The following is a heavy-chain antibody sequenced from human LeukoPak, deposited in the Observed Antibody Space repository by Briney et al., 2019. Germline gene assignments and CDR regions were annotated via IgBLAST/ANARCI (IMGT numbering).Heavy chain of an antibody. CDR1: GFNFGDYA. D-gene: IGHD4-17*01. J-gene: IGHJ3*01. Sequence: GGSLRLSCRTSGFNFGDYAMSWVRQAPGQGLEWVGFIRTKPYGGTPDYAASVKGRFTISVDDSKSIAYLRMNSLETEDTAVYYCTRDLHGDDAFDVWAKGQWSPSLQ. V-gene: IGHV3-49*04. CDR3: TRDLHGDDAFDV. CDR2: IRTKPYGGTP.